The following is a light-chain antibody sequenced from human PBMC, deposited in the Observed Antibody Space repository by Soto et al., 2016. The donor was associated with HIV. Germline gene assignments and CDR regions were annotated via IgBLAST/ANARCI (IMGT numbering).Light chain of an antibody. CDR2: GKN. V-gene: IGLV3-19*01. CDR1: SLRNYY. CDR3: NSRDSSTNHVL. J-gene: IGLJ2*01. Sequence: SSELTQDPAVSVALGQTVKITCQGDSLRNYYASWYQQKPGQAPILAIYGKNNRPSGIPDRFSGSSSGNTASLTISVAQADDEADYYCNSRDSSTNHVLFGGGTKLTV.